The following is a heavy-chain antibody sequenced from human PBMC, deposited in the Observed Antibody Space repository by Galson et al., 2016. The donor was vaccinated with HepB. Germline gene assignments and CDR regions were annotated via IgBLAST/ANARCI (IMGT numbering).Heavy chain of an antibody. CDR3: ARAYCGGDCYTDGALDI. V-gene: IGHV6-1*01. Sequence: YRSQWYNEYALSVRNRITINPDTSKNHFSLQLNSVAPEDTAVYFCARAYCGGDCYTDGALDIWGQGTMVTVSS. D-gene: IGHD2-21*02. CDR2: YRSQWYN. J-gene: IGHJ3*02.